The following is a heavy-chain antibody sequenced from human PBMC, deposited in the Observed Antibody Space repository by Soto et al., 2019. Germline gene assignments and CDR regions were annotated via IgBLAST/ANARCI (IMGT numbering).Heavy chain of an antibody. CDR3: AREIPMYSSSWYSWFDP. Sequence: SETLSLTCTVSGGSISSGGYYWSWIRQHPGKGLEWIGYIYYSGSTYYNPSLKSRVTISVDTSKNQFSLKLSSVTAADTAVYYCAREIPMYSSSWYSWFDPWGQGTLVTVSS. CDR1: GGSISSGGYY. D-gene: IGHD6-13*01. CDR2: IYYSGST. J-gene: IGHJ5*02. V-gene: IGHV4-31*03.